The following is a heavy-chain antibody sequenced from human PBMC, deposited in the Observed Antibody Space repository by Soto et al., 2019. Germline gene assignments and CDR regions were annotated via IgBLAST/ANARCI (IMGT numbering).Heavy chain of an antibody. Sequence: QITLKESGPTLVKPTQTLTLTCTFSGFSLDTSGVGVAWIRQPPGKALEWLTLIYWDDDKRYSPSLRSRLTNAKDTSENRVVLKMTNMDPVDTATYYCSHMESRVASYGLDVWGQGTAVTVSS. CDR2: IYWDDDK. CDR1: GFSLDTSGVG. D-gene: IGHD3-3*01. J-gene: IGHJ6*02. CDR3: SHMESRVASYGLDV. V-gene: IGHV2-5*02.